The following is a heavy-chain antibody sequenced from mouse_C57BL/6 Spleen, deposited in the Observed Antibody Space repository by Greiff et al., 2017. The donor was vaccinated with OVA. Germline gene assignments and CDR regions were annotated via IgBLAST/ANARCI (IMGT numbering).Heavy chain of an antibody. V-gene: IGHV1-19*01. CDR2: INPYNGGT. D-gene: IGHD1-1*01. Sequence: VQLQQSGPVLVKPGASVKMSCKASGYTFTDYYMNWVKQSHGKSLEWIGVINPYNGGTSYNQKFKGKATLTVDKSSSTAYMELNSLTSEVSAVYYCARGSSLAMDYWGQGTSVTVSS. J-gene: IGHJ4*01. CDR3: ARGSSLAMDY. CDR1: GYTFTDYY.